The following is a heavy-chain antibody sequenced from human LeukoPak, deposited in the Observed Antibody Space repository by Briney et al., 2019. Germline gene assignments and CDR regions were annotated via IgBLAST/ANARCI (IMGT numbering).Heavy chain of an antibody. CDR2: ISSSSSFI. Sequence: GGSLRLSCAASKFTFSSYSMNWVRQAPGKGLEWVSSISSSSSFIYYADSVKGRFTISRDNAKNSLYLQMNSLRAEDTAVYYCQFGSGSYYNIPDNWFDPWGQGTLVTVSS. CDR1: KFTFSSYS. D-gene: IGHD3-10*01. J-gene: IGHJ5*02. V-gene: IGHV3-21*01. CDR3: QFGSGSYYNIPDNWFDP.